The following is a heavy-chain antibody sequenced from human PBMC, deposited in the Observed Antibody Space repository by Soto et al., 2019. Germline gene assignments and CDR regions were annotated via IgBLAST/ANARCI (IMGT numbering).Heavy chain of an antibody. V-gene: IGHV1-18*04. J-gene: IGHJ5*02. CDR2: INPNNGNT. Sequence: QVQLVQSGVEVKNPGASVKVSCKASGYTFTNYGISWVRQGPGQELEWMGWINPNNGNTQHGQKAQASVTMTTDTSTNTAYMELTSLVSDDTAVYYCARESTSPYCTSTSCPRGGWFDPWGQGTLLIVSS. CDR1: GYTFTNYG. D-gene: IGHD2-2*01. CDR3: ARESTSPYCTSTSCPRGGWFDP.